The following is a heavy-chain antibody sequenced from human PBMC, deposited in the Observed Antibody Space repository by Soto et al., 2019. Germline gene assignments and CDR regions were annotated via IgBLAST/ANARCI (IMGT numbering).Heavy chain of an antibody. J-gene: IGHJ6*02. CDR3: ARFYYDSSGYLPSPYYYYYGMDV. CDR1: GYTFSSYG. V-gene: IGHV1-18*01. CDR2: ISAYNGNT. D-gene: IGHD3-22*01. Sequence: VKVSCKASGYTFSSYGISWVRQAPGQGLEWMGWISAYNGNTKYAQKIQGRVTMTTDTSTSTAYMELRSLRSDDTAVYYCARFYYDSSGYLPSPYYYYYGMDVWGQGTTVTVSS.